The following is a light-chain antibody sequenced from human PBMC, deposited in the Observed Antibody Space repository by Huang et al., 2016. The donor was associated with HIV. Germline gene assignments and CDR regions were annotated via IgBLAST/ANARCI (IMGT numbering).Light chain of an antibody. V-gene: IGKV3-15*01. CDR2: VTS. Sequence: EVVMTQSPATLSVSPGGRATLACRASQSVGMDLAWYQQKPGQAPRLLIYVTSTRATGIPARFSGSGSGTDFTLTISSRQSEDSALYYCQQYNNWPPWTFGQGTKVEIK. CDR1: QSVGMD. CDR3: QQYNNWPPWT. J-gene: IGKJ1*01.